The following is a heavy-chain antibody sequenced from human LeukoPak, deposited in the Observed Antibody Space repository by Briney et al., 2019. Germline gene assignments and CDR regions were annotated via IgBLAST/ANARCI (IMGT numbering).Heavy chain of an antibody. D-gene: IGHD3-22*01. CDR2: INPNSGGT. CDR3: ARTGNYYDASGYPTDAFDI. J-gene: IGHJ3*02. Sequence: ASVKVSCKASGYTFTGYYMHWVRQAPGQGLEWTGWINPNSGGTNYAQKFQGRVTMTRDTSISTAYMELSSLRSDDTAVYYCARTGNYYDASGYPTDAFDIWGQGTMVTVSS. CDR1: GYTFTGYY. V-gene: IGHV1-2*02.